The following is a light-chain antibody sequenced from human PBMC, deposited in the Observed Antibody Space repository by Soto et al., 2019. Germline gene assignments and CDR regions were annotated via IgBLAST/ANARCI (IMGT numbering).Light chain of an antibody. CDR2: AAS. Sequence: DIQMTQSPSSLSASVGDRVTITCRASQGIGTVLRWYQQKPGKAPKRLIYAASSLQSGVPSRFSGSGSGTEFTLTISSLQPEDFATYYCLQHNDYPLTFGQGTKVEMK. J-gene: IGKJ1*01. V-gene: IGKV1-17*01. CDR3: LQHNDYPLT. CDR1: QGIGTV.